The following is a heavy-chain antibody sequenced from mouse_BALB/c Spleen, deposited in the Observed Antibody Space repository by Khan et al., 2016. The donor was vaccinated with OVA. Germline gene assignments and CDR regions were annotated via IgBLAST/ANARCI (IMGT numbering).Heavy chain of an antibody. V-gene: IGHV3-2*02. J-gene: IGHJ2*02. CDR1: GYSITSDYA. CDR3: ARVYGGDCDY. Sequence: EVQLQESGPGLVKPSQSLSLTCTVTGYSITSDYAWNWIRQFPGNKLEWMGFISYSGNTKYNPSLKSRFSITRNTSKNQFFLQLNSVTTEETATYYCARVYGGDCDYWGQGTSLTVSS. CDR2: ISYSGNT. D-gene: IGHD1-1*02.